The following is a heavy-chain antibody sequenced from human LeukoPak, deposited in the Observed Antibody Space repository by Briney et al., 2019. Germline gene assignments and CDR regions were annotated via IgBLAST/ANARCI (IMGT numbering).Heavy chain of an antibody. CDR3: VRDPLATITDPFHFDY. CDR1: GFTFSSYA. V-gene: IGHV3-23*01. J-gene: IGHJ4*02. D-gene: IGHD5-12*01. Sequence: PGGSLRLSCAASGFTFSSYAMSWVRQAPGKGLEWVSAISGSGGSTYYADSVKGRFTISRDNSKNTLYLQMNSLRAEDTAVYYCVRDPLATITDPFHFDYWGQGTLVTVSS. CDR2: ISGSGGST.